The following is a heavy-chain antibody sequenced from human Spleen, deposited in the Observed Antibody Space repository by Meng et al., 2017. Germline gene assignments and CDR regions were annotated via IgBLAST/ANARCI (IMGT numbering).Heavy chain of an antibody. CDR2: INPKSGDT. Sequence: QVQLGQSGAVVKKPGASVKVSCKASGYTFPDYWLHWVRRAPGQGLEWMGRINPKSGDTHYAQRFQGRVTMTGDTSISTAYMELSGLRSDDTAMYYCARDEDISAAGKLFGDYWGQGTLVTVSS. V-gene: IGHV1-2*06. D-gene: IGHD6-13*01. J-gene: IGHJ4*02. CDR3: ARDEDISAAGKLFGDY. CDR1: GYTFPDYW.